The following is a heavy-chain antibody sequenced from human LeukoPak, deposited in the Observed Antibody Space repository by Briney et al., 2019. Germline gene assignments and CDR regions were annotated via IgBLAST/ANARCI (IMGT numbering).Heavy chain of an antibody. CDR3: ARPYYYDSRIDP. Sequence: PSETPSLTCTVSGGSFSSGDYYWSWIRQPPGKGLEWIAYMYYSGSTYYNPSLKSRVTMSADTSKNQLSLKLSSVTAADTAVYYCARPYYYDSRIDPWGQGILVTVSS. CDR1: GGSFSSGDYY. V-gene: IGHV4-30-4*01. J-gene: IGHJ5*02. D-gene: IGHD3-22*01. CDR2: MYYSGST.